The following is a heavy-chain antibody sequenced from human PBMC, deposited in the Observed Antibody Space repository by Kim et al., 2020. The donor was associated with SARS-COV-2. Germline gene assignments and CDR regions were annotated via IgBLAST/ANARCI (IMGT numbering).Heavy chain of an antibody. D-gene: IGHD6-13*01. CDR3: AKGTGYSSSWYRNWFDP. V-gene: IGHV3-9*01. Sequence: GGSLRLSCAASGFTFDDYAMHWVRQAPGKGLEWVSGISWNSGSIGYADSVKGRFTISRDNAKNSLYLQMNSLRAEDTALYYCAKGTGYSSSWYRNWFDP. CDR1: GFTFDDYA. CDR2: ISWNSGSI. J-gene: IGHJ5*02.